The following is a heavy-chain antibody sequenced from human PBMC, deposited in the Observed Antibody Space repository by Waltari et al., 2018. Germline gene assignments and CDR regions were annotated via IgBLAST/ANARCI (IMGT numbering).Heavy chain of an antibody. CDR2: IKSDGTVT. D-gene: IGHD1-1*01. CDR1: GSAFSRSW. CDR3: ATFPYAGSTDGE. V-gene: IGHV3-74*02. Sequence: ELRLAESGGGLVRPGGSLRLSCVGTGSAFSRSWIHWVRQAPGKGLMWVALIKSDGTVTVYADSVRGRVIISRNNAKSTAYLQMNSLTDDDTAIYYCATFPYAGSTDGEWGQGTQV. J-gene: IGHJ4*02.